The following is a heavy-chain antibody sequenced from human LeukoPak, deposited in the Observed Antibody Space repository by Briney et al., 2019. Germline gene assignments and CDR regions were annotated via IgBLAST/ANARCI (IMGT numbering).Heavy chain of an antibody. J-gene: IGHJ4*02. CDR3: ARGVSSYDILTGYQFDY. CDR2: IKHSGST. D-gene: IGHD3-9*01. CDR1: GGSFSGYY. V-gene: IGHV4-34*01. Sequence: SPSETLSLTCAVYGGSFSGYYWSWIRQAPGKGLEWVGEIKHSGSTNYNPSLKSRGTISVDTYKNQFSLKLSSVTAADTAVYYCARGVSSYDILTGYQFDYWGQGTLVTVSS.